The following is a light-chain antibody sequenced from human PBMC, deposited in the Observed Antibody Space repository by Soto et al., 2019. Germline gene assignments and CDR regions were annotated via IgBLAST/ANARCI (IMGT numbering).Light chain of an antibody. Sequence: EIVLTQSPGTLSLSPGERATLSCRASQSVSSNYLAWYQQKRGQAPRLLIYGASSRATSIPTRFSGSWSWTDFTLTISRLEPEDFAVYYGQQYDTSPRTFGQGTKVEI. CDR2: GAS. J-gene: IGKJ1*01. V-gene: IGKV3-20*01. CDR3: QQYDTSPRT. CDR1: QSVSSNY.